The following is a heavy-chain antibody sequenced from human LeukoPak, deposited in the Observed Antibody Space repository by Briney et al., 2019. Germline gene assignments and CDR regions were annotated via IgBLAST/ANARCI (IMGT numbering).Heavy chain of an antibody. CDR2: ISASGGST. V-gene: IGHV3-23*01. CDR1: GFTFSSSA. Sequence: GGSLRLSCAASGFTFSSSAMSWVRQVPGKGLEWVSGISASGGSTYYADSVKGRFTISRDNSKNTLYLQMNSLRAEDTAVYYCAGNYDILTGQLYYGMDVWGQGTTVTVSS. CDR3: AGNYDILTGQLYYGMDV. D-gene: IGHD3-9*01. J-gene: IGHJ6*02.